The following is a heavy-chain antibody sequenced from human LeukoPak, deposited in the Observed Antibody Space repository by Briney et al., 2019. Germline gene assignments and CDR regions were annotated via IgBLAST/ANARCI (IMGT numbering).Heavy chain of an antibody. V-gene: IGHV3-7*03. CDR3: ARDKSAGADTGSSFYY. J-gene: IGHJ4*02. D-gene: IGHD3-10*01. CDR1: GFTFSNYW. CDR2: IRQDGSEK. Sequence: GGSLRLSCAASGFTFSNYWMTWVRQAPGKGLEWVASIRQDGSEKYYVDSVKGRFTFSRDNAKNSLYLQMDSLRAEDTAVYYCARDKSAGADTGSSFYYWGQGALVTVSS.